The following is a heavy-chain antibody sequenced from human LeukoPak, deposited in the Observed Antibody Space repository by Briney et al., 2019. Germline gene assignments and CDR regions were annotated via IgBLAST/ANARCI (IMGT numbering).Heavy chain of an antibody. D-gene: IGHD6-19*01. CDR2: ISGSGYNT. CDR1: GLTSHLKSYG. CDR3: AKDQEVAGTVVVPDAFDI. V-gene: IGHV3-23*01. J-gene: IGHJ3*02. Sequence: GGSLRLSCAASGLTSHLKSYGMSWVRQAPGKGLEWVSTISGSGYNTYYADSVKGRFTISRDNAKNSLYLQMNSLRAEDMALYYCAKDQEVAGTVVVPDAFDIWGQGTMVTVSS.